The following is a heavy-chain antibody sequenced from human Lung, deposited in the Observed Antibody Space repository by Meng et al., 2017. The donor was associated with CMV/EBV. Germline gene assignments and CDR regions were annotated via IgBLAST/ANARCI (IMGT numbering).Heavy chain of an antibody. CDR2: SNHSGST. V-gene: IGHV4-34*01. D-gene: IGHD2-15*01. CDR1: GGSFSGYY. J-gene: IGHJ4*02. Sequence: QVQLQQWGAGLLKPSETLSLTCAVYGGSFSGYYWSWIRQPPGKGLEWIGESNHSGSTNYNPSLKSRVTISVDTSKNQFSLKLSSVTAADTAVYYCARGGDIVVVVAATEPFDYWGQGTLVTVSS. CDR3: ARGGDIVVVVAATEPFDY.